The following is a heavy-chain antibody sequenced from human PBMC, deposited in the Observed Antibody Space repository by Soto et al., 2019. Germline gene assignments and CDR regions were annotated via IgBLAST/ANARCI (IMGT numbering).Heavy chain of an antibody. V-gene: IGHV4-31*03. CDR1: GGSISSGGYY. CDR2: IYYSGTT. D-gene: IGHD3-22*01. Sequence: QVQLKESGPGLVKPSQTLSLICTVSGGSISSGGYYWSWIRQHPGKGLEWIGDIYYSGTTYYNPSLKRRLTISLDKSKNQFSLKLNSVTAADTAVYYCARGQRRFGAGYFYYYGMDVWGQGTTVIVSS. CDR3: ARGQRRFGAGYFYYYGMDV. J-gene: IGHJ6*02.